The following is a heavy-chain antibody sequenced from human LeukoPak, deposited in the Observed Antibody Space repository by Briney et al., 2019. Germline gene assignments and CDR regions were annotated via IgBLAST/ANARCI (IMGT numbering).Heavy chain of an antibody. CDR3: ARQIAVAGTVDY. V-gene: IGHV1-18*01. CDR2: ISAYNGNT. D-gene: IGHD6-19*01. CDR1: GYTFTSYG. J-gene: IGHJ4*02. Sequence: ASVKVSCKASGYTFTSYGISWVRQAPGQGLEWMGWISAYNGNTNYAQKLQGRVTMTTDTSTSTAHMELRSLRSDDTAVYYCARQIAVAGTVDYWGQGTLVTVSS.